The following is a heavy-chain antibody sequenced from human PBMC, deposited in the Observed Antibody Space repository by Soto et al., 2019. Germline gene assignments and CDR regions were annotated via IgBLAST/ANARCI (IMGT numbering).Heavy chain of an antibody. CDR2: INPNSGGT. CDR3: AIVPVLNCNYVGYYFDY. D-gene: IGHD1-7*01. J-gene: IGHJ4*02. Sequence: ASVKVSCKASGYTFTGYYMHWVRQAPGQGLEWMGWINPNSGGTNYAQKFQGWVTMTRDTSISTAYMELSRLRSDDTAVYYCAIVPVLNCNYVGYYFDYWGQGTLVTVSS. CDR1: GYTFTGYY. V-gene: IGHV1-2*04.